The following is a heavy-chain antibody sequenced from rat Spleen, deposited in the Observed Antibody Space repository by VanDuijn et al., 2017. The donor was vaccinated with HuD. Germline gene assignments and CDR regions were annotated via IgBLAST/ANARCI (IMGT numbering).Heavy chain of an antibody. Sequence: EVQLVESGGGLVQPGDSLKLSCAVSGFTFSDYAMAWVRQSPEKGLEWVATIIFDGSSSFYRDSVKGRFTVSRDNAKSTVHLQMDSLRSEDTATYYCVRHDYPGVITNWFAYWGQGTLVTVSS. CDR2: IIFDGSSS. CDR1: GFTFSDYA. J-gene: IGHJ3*01. V-gene: IGHV5-17*01. D-gene: IGHD1-4*01. CDR3: VRHDYPGVITNWFAY.